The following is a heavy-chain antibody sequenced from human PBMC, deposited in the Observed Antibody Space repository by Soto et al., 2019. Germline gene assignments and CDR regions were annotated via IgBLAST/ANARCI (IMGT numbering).Heavy chain of an antibody. CDR2: ISDDGSNT. V-gene: IGHV3-30-3*01. J-gene: IGHJ4*02. CDR1: GFTFSRHT. D-gene: IGHD3-3*01. CDR3: ARDVYYDFWSGFNTHPYYFDD. Sequence: QVQLVESGGGVVQPGRSLRLSCAASGFTFSRHTMHWVRQAPGKGLEWVAAISDDGSNTYYADSVKGRFTISRDNSKNTMYLQMKILSSEDTAVHHCARDVYYDFWSGFNTHPYYFDDWGQGTLVTVSS.